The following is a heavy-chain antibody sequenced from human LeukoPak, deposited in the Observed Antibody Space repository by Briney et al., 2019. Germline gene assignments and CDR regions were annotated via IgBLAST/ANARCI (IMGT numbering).Heavy chain of an antibody. J-gene: IGHJ6*02. CDR1: GFTFSSYA. CDR3: AREDISGSYFYYYGMGV. Sequence: GGSLRLSCAASGFTFSSYAMHWVRQAPGKGLEWGAGISYDGSNKYYADSVKGRFTISRDNSKNTLYLQMNSLRAEDTAVYYCAREDISGSYFYYYGMGVWGQGTTVTVSS. V-gene: IGHV3-30*04. D-gene: IGHD3-10*01. CDR2: ISYDGSNK.